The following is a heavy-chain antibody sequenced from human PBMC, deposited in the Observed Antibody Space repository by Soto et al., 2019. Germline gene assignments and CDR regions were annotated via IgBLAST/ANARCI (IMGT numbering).Heavy chain of an antibody. D-gene: IGHD3-3*01. CDR3: ARVGINYDCWGGYPYYFDF. Sequence: ASVKVSCKASGYTFTSYGISWVRQAPGQGLEWMGWISAYNGNTNYAQKLQGRVTMTTDTSTSTAYMELRSLRSDDTAVYYCARVGINYDCWGGYPYYFDFWSQGSLVTGSS. CDR2: ISAYNGNT. J-gene: IGHJ4*02. V-gene: IGHV1-18*01. CDR1: GYTFTSYG.